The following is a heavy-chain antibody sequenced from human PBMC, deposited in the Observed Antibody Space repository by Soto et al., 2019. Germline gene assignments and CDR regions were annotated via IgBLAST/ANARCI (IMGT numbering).Heavy chain of an antibody. Sequence: ASVKVFCKASTDCSSSHFMNWLRHDPGGGLERMGISSPGAHSATYSEEFQGSLALASDMPSRTVYMQMSNLRSDDTAVYYCAGAYSRVSSVVAAYWGQGTLVTVSS. D-gene: IGHD2-15*01. CDR3: AGAYSRVSSVVAAY. CDR2: SSPGAHSA. V-gene: IGHV1-46*01. J-gene: IGHJ4*02. CDR1: TDCSSSHF.